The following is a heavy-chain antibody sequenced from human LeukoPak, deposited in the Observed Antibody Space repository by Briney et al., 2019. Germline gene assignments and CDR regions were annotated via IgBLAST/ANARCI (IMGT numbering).Heavy chain of an antibody. CDR2: IYYSGST. V-gene: IGHV4-59*11. CDR3: ARVRLGGYDLHFDY. Sequence: SETLSLTCTVSGGSISSHYWSWIRQPPGKGLEWIGYIYYSGSTNYNPSLKSRVTISVDTSKNQFSLKLSSVTAAGTAVYYCARVRLGGYDLHFDYWGQGTLVTVSS. CDR1: GGSISSHY. D-gene: IGHD5-12*01. J-gene: IGHJ4*02.